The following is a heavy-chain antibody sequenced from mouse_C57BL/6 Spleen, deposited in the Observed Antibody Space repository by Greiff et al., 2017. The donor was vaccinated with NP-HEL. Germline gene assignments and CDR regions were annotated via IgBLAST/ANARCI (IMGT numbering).Heavy chain of an antibody. CDR3: AKTGTVYAMDY. V-gene: IGHV5-17*01. J-gene: IGHJ4*01. CDR1: GFTFSDYG. Sequence: EVMLVESGGGLVKPGGSLKLSCAASGFTFSDYGMHWVRQAPEKGLEWVAYISSGSSTIYYADTVKGRFTISRDNAKNTLFLQMTSLRSEDTAMYYCAKTGTVYAMDYWGQGTSVTVSS. D-gene: IGHD4-1*01. CDR2: ISSGSSTI.